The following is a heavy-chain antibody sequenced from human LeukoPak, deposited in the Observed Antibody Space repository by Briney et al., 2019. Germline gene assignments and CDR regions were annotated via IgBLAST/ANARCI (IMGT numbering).Heavy chain of an antibody. Sequence: NPGGSLRLSCAASGFTFSDYYMSWIRQAPGKGLEWVSYISSSSSYTNYADSVKGRFTISRDNAKNSLYLQMNSLRAEDTSVYYCARDGRDGYNWFDYWGQGTLVTVSS. CDR3: ARDGRDGYNWFDY. V-gene: IGHV3-11*05. CDR2: ISSSSSYT. CDR1: GFTFSDYY. D-gene: IGHD5-24*01. J-gene: IGHJ4*02.